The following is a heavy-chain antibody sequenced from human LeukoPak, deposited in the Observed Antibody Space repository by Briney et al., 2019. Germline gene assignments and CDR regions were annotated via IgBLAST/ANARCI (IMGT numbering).Heavy chain of an antibody. CDR3: ARDRGVRGVIMSNWFDP. Sequence: PGGSLRLPCAASGFTFSSYEMNWVRQAPGKGLERVSYISSSGSTIYYADSVKGRFTISRDNAKNSLYLQMNSLRAEDTAVYYCARDRGVRGVIMSNWFDPWGQGTLVTVSP. V-gene: IGHV3-48*03. CDR2: ISSSGSTI. CDR1: GFTFSSYE. J-gene: IGHJ5*02. D-gene: IGHD3-10*01.